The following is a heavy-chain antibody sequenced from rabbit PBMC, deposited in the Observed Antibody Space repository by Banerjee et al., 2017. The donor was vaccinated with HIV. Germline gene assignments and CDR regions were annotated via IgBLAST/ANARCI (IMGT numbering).Heavy chain of an antibody. J-gene: IGHJ4*01. CDR3: ARDHTDTVGDVYDL. Sequence: QSLEESGGDLFQPEGSLTLTCTASGFTLSSSYWMCWVRQAPGKGLEWIACIYAGIIGSTYYASWAKGRFTISKTSSTTVTLQMTSLTAADTATYFCARDHTDTVGDVYDLWGPGTLVTVS. CDR2: IYAGIIGST. CDR1: GFTLSSSYW. V-gene: IGHV1S40*01. D-gene: IGHD6-1*01.